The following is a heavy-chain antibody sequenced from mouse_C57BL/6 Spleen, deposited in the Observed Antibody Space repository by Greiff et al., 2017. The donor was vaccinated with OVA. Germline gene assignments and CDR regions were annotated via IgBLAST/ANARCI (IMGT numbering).Heavy chain of an antibody. V-gene: IGHV5-17*01. J-gene: IGHJ4*01. CDR2: ISSGSSTI. CDR3: ATQANPHYYAMDY. CDR1: GFTFSDYG. Sequence: EVMLVESGGGLVKPGGSLKLSCAASGFTFSDYGMHWVRQAPEKGLEWVAYISSGSSTIYYADTVKGRFTISRDNAKNTLFLQMTSLRSEDTAMYYCATQANPHYYAMDYWGQGTSVTVSS. D-gene: IGHD3-2*02.